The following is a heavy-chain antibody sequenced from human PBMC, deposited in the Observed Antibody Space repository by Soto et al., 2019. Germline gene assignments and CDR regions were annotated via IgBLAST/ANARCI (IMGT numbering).Heavy chain of an antibody. V-gene: IGHV3-74*01. CDR1: GFTLSSYW. D-gene: IGHD2-15*01. J-gene: IGHJ4*02. Sequence: PGGSLRLSCAASGFTLSSYWMHWVRQAPGKGLVWVSRINSDGSTTSCADSVKGRFTISRDNAKNTLDLQMSSLRVEDTAVYYCARDLTGSGTYWGQGTLVTVSS. CDR3: ARDLTGSGTY. CDR2: INSDGSTT.